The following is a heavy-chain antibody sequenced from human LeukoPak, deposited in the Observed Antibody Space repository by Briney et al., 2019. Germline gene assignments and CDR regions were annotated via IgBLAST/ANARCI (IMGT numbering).Heavy chain of an antibody. V-gene: IGHV3-48*03. D-gene: IGHD3-10*02. CDR3: AELGITMIGGV. J-gene: IGHJ6*04. CDR2: ISSSGSTI. Sequence: GGSLRLSCAASGFTFSSYEMNWVRQAPGKGLEWVSYISSSGSTIYYADSVKGRFTISRDYAKNSLYLQMSSLRAEDTAVYYCAELGITMIGGVWGKGTTVTISS. CDR1: GFTFSSYE.